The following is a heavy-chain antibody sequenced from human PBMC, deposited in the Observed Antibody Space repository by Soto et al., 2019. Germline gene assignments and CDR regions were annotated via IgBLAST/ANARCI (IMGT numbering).Heavy chain of an antibody. CDR1: GYTFTSYY. CDR2: MNPNSGNT. Sequence: ASVKVSCKASGYTFTSYYINWVRQATGQGLEWMGWMNPNSGNTGYAQKFQGRVTISVDTSKNQFSLKLSSVTATDTAVYYCARDNYGDTYYFDYWGQGTLVTVSS. J-gene: IGHJ4*02. D-gene: IGHD4-17*01. V-gene: IGHV1-8*01. CDR3: ARDNYGDTYYFDY.